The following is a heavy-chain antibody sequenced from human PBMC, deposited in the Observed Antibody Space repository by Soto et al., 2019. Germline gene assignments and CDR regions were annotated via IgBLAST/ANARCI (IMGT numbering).Heavy chain of an antibody. CDR2: IVVGSGNT. CDR3: AAGGNPRSGYDYLLGYYGMDV. Sequence: SVKVSCKASGFTFTSSAVQWVRQARGQRLEWIGWIVVGSGNTNYAQKFQERVTITRDMSTSTAYMELSSLRSEDTAVYYCAAGGNPRSGYDYLLGYYGMDVWGQGTTVTVSS. J-gene: IGHJ6*02. V-gene: IGHV1-58*01. CDR1: GFTFTSSA. D-gene: IGHD5-12*01.